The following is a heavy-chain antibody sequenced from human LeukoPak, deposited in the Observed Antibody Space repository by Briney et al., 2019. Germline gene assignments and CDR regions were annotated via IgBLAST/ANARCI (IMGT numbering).Heavy chain of an antibody. D-gene: IGHD6-13*01. CDR3: AKEGDIEAAAATDFDY. CDR2: ISGSGGST. J-gene: IGHJ4*02. CDR1: GFTLDHYA. Sequence: PGGSLRLSCAASGFTLDHYAMHWVRQAPGKGLEWVSGISGSGGSTYYADSVKGRFTISRDNSKNTLYLQMNSLRAEDTAVYYCAKEGDIEAAAATDFDYWGQGTLVTVSS. V-gene: IGHV3-23*01.